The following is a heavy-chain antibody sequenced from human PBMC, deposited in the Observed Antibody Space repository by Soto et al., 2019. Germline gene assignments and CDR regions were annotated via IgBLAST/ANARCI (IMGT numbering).Heavy chain of an antibody. CDR1: GFTFSSYE. CDR2: ISSSGSTI. CDR3: AREPSYNSYYYGMDV. Sequence: PGGSLRLSCAASGFTFSSYEMNWVRQAPGEGLEWVSYISSSGSTIYYADSVKGRFTISRDNAKNSLYLQMNSLRAEDTAVYYCAREPSYNSYYYGMDVWGQGTTVTVSS. J-gene: IGHJ6*02. V-gene: IGHV3-48*03.